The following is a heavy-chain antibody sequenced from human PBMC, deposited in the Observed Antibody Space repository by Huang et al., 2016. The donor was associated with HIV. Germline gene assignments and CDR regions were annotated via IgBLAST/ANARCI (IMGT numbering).Heavy chain of an antibody. D-gene: IGHD3-16*01. Sequence: VQLVQSGAAEKKPGASVKVSCKASGYTFSSNYIHWVRQAPGLGFEWMGIRNPGENRKTFATKCRGRPTMTRDTSTSTVYMEWNSLTSHDTAVYYCARSSGAYTDNWLDHWGQGTLVTVSS. J-gene: IGHJ5*02. CDR3: ARSSGAYTDNWLDH. CDR1: GYTFSSNY. CDR2: RNPGENRK. V-gene: IGHV1-46*01.